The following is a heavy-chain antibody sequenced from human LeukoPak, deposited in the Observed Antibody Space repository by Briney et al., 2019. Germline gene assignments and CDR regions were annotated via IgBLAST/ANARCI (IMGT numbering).Heavy chain of an antibody. D-gene: IGHD3-10*01. CDR3: ARDLWGSGIDN. Sequence: SETLSLTCTVSGGSISSSAYHWGWIRQPPGKGLEWIGRIYTSGSTNYNPSLKSRVTISVDTSKNQFSLKLSSVTAADTAVYYCARDLWGSGIDNWGQGTLVTVSS. CDR2: IYTSGST. CDR1: GGSISSSAYH. J-gene: IGHJ4*02. V-gene: IGHV4-39*07.